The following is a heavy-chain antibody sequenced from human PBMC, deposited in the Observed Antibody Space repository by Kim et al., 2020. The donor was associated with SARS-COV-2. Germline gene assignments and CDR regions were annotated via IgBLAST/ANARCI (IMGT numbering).Heavy chain of an antibody. CDR3: AAEWELLAEGAFDI. V-gene: IGHV3-11*06. Sequence: YADSVKGRLTIARDNAKNSVFLQMNRLRPEDSAMYFCAAEWELLAEGAFDIWGLGTTVTVSS. D-gene: IGHD1-26*01. J-gene: IGHJ3*02.